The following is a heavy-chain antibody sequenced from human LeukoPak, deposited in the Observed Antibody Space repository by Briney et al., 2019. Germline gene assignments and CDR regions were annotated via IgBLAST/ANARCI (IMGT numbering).Heavy chain of an antibody. CDR1: GGSFSGYY. D-gene: IGHD2-2*01. CDR3: ARRLGYCSSTSCYGDNWFDP. Sequence: SETLSLTCAVYGGSFSGYYWSWIRQPPGKGLEWTGEINHSGSTNYNPSLKSRVTISVDTSKNQFSLKLSSVTAADTAVYYCARRLGYCSSTSCYGDNWFDPWGQGTLVTVSS. CDR2: INHSGST. V-gene: IGHV4-34*01. J-gene: IGHJ5*02.